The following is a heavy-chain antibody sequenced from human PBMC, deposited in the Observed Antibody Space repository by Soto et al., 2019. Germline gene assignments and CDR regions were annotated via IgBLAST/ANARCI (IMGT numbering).Heavy chain of an antibody. CDR2: IIPIFGTA. CDR3: ARAQSLAAAGTGNYYYGMDV. D-gene: IGHD6-13*01. CDR1: GETFSANL. V-gene: IGHV1-69*13. J-gene: IGHJ6*02. Sequence: GASVKVSCKASGETFSANLTGWGRQAPGKGLGWMGGIIPIFGTANYAQKFQGRVTITADESTSTAYMELSSLRSEDTAVYYRARAQSLAAAGTGNYYYGMDVWGQGTTVTVSS.